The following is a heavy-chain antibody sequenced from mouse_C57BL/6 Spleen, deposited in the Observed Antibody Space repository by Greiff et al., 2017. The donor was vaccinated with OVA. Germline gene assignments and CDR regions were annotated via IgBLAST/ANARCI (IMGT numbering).Heavy chain of an antibody. V-gene: IGHV7-3*01. D-gene: IGHD2-1*01. Sequence: EVQRVESGGGLVQPGGSLSLSCAASGFTFTDYYMSWVRQPPGKALEWLGFIRNKANGYTTEYSASVKGRFTISRNNSQSILYLQMNALRAEDNATYNCARCGYYGNYYAMDYWGQGTTVTVSS. CDR3: ARCGYYGNYYAMDY. J-gene: IGHJ4*01. CDR1: GFTFTDYY. CDR2: IRNKANGYTT.